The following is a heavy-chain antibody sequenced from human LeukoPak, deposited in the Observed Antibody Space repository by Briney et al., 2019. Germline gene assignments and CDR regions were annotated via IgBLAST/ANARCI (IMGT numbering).Heavy chain of an antibody. J-gene: IGHJ5*02. CDR2: IYYSGST. D-gene: IGHD3-10*01. V-gene: IGHV4-59*01. CDR1: GGSISSYY. Sequence: PSETLSLTCTVSGGSISSYYWSWIRQPPGKGLEWIGYIYYSGSTNYNPSLKSGVTISVDTSKNQFSLKLSSVTAADTAVYYCARVYGSGSGNWFDPWGQGTLVTVSS. CDR3: ARVYGSGSGNWFDP.